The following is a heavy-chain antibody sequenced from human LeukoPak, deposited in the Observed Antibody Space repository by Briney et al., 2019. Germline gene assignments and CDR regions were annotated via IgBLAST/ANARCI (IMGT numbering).Heavy chain of an antibody. CDR3: ARDLTSSSTAYFQH. V-gene: IGHV3-23*01. D-gene: IGHD6-6*01. J-gene: IGHJ1*01. Sequence: GGSLRLSCAASGFTFSSYAMTWVRQAPGKGLEWVSLISGSGGSTYYADSVKGRFTISRDDAKNSLYLQMNSLRAEDTAVYYCARDLTSSSTAYFQHWGQGTLVTVSS. CDR2: ISGSGGST. CDR1: GFTFSSYA.